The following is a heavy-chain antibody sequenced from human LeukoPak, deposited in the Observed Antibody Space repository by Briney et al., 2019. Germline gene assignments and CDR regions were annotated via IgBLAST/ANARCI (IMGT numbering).Heavy chain of an antibody. J-gene: IGHJ6*02. Sequence: ASVKVSCKASGYTFTGYYMHWVRQAPGQGLEWMGWINPNSGGTNYAQKFQGRVTMTRDTSFSTAYMELSRLRSDDTAVYYCARGQLLFYYYYGVDVWGQGTTVTVSS. CDR3: ARGQLLFYYYYGVDV. CDR2: INPNSGGT. V-gene: IGHV1-2*02. D-gene: IGHD2-2*01. CDR1: GYTFTGYY.